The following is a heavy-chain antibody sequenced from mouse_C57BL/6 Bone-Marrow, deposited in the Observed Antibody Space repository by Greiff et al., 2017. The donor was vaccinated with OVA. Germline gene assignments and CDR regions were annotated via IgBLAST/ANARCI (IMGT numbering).Heavy chain of an antibody. CDR2: IYPGDGDT. D-gene: IGHD2-5*01. Sequence: VQLQQSGPELVKPGASVKISCKASGYAFSSSWMNWVKQRPGKGLEWIGRIYPGDGDTNYNGKFKGKAILTADKSSSTAYMELRSLTSEDSAVYYCTEAYYSNYYFDYWGQGTTLTVSS. CDR1: GYAFSSSW. CDR3: TEAYYSNYYFDY. J-gene: IGHJ2*01. V-gene: IGHV1-82*01.